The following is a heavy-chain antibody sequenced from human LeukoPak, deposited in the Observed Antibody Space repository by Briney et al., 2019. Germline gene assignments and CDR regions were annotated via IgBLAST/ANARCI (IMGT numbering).Heavy chain of an antibody. J-gene: IGHJ5*02. CDR3: ASLNRLDIAANWFDP. V-gene: IGHV1-69*13. CDR2: IIPIFGTA. Sequence: ASVNVSCKASGGTFSSYAISWVRQAPGQGLEWMGGIIPIFGTANYAQKFQGRVTITADESTSTAYMELSSLRSEDTAVYYCASLNRLDIAANWFDPWGQGTLVTVSS. CDR1: GGTFSSYA. D-gene: IGHD6-13*01.